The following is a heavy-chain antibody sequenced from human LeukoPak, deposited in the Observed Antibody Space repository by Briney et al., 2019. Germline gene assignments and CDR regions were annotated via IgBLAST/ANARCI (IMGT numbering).Heavy chain of an antibody. CDR2: IKTDGSTT. CDR3: AKDRPVVSY. J-gene: IGHJ4*02. D-gene: IGHD4-23*01. Sequence: GGSLRLYCAASGFTFVDYGMHWVRGATGKALEWVSLIKTDGSTTYYADSVKGRFTISRDNSKSSLSLQMNSLRTEDTALYYCAKDRPVVSYWGQGTLVTVSS. CDR1: GFTFVDYG. V-gene: IGHV3-43*02.